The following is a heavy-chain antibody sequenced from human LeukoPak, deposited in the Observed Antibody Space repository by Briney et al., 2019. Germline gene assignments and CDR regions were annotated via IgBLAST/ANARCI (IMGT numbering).Heavy chain of an antibody. CDR3: ARKRGYSYGYPLDY. Sequence: SETLSLTCAVYGGSFSGYYWSWIRQPPGKGLEWIGEINHSGSTNYNASLKSRVTISVDTSKNQFSLKLSSVTAADTAVYYCARKRGYSYGYPLDYWGQGTLVTVSS. V-gene: IGHV4-34*01. CDR1: GGSFSGYY. D-gene: IGHD5-18*01. J-gene: IGHJ4*02. CDR2: INHSGST.